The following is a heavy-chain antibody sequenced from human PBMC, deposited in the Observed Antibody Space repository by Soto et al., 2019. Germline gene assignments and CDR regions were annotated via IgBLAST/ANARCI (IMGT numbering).Heavy chain of an antibody. CDR2: FDPEDGET. Sequence: QVQLVQSGAEVKKPGASVKVSCKVSGYTLTELSMHWVRQAPGKGLEWMGGFDPEDGETIHAQKFQGRVTMTEDTSTDTSYPYLSSLRSEDTAVYYCETVSQLFRGCGMDVWGQGTTVTVSS. D-gene: IGHD3-10*01. CDR3: ETVSQLFRGCGMDV. J-gene: IGHJ6*02. CDR1: GYTLTELS. V-gene: IGHV1-24*01.